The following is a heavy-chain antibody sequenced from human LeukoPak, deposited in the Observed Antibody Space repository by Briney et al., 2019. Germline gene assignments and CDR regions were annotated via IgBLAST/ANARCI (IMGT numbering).Heavy chain of an antibody. CDR3: ARDVHGDYGSGWFDP. J-gene: IGHJ5*02. Sequence: SVKVSFKTSGGTFNNSAISWVRQAPGQGLEWLGGIMPLFGTAGYAQKFQGRVTITKDESTRTVHLELTSLTSDDTAVYYCARDVHGDYGSGWFDPWGQGTLVSVSS. D-gene: IGHD4-17*01. CDR2: IMPLFGTA. CDR1: GGTFNNSA. V-gene: IGHV1-69*05.